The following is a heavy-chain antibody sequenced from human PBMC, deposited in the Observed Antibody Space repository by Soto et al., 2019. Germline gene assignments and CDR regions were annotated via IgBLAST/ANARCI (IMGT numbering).Heavy chain of an antibody. D-gene: IGHD6-6*01. J-gene: IGHJ6*02. CDR1: GFTFSSYW. Sequence: GGSLRLSCAASGFTFSSYWMHWVRQAPGKGLVWVSRINSDGSSTSYADSVKGRFTISRDNAKNTLYLQMNSLRAEDTAVYYCARDVAGLYSSSYYYYYYGMDVWGQGTTVTVSS. CDR2: INSDGSST. V-gene: IGHV3-74*01. CDR3: ARDVAGLYSSSYYYYYYGMDV.